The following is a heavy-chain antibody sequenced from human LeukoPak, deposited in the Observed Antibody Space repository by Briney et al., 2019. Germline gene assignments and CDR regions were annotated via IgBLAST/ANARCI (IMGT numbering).Heavy chain of an antibody. D-gene: IGHD2-2*02. CDR1: GGTFSSYA. Sequence: SVKVSCKASGGTFSSYAISWVRQAPGQGLEWMGRIIPILGIANYAQKFQGRVTITADKSTSTAYMELSSLRSEDTAVYYCARDSDIVVVPAAIDYYYYMDVWGKGTTVTVSS. J-gene: IGHJ6*03. V-gene: IGHV1-69*04. CDR3: ARDSDIVVVPAAIDYYYYMDV. CDR2: IIPILGIA.